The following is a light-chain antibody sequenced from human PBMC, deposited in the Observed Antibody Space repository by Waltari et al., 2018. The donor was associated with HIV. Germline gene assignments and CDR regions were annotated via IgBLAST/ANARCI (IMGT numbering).Light chain of an antibody. CDR2: DNT. V-gene: IGLV1-51*01. CDR1: NSNIWRNY. J-gene: IGLJ3*02. CDR3: GTWDSSLGGWV. Sequence: QSVLTPPPSVSAAPGQTVTISCSGSNSNIWRNYVSWYQQLPGAAPKLLIYDNTERPSGIPYRFSGSKSGTPATLGITGLQTGDEADYYCGTWDSSLGGWVFGGGTKLAVL.